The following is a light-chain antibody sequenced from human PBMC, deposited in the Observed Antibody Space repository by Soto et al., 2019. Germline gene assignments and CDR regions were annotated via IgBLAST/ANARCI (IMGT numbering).Light chain of an antibody. CDR1: QRISTN. Sequence: EIVMTQSPATLSVSPGESATLSCRASQRISTNLAWHQQKPGQAPRILMYDASTRATGIPARFSGSGSGTEFTLTISSLQSEDFAVYYCEQYHNWPITFGQGTRLEIK. CDR2: DAS. V-gene: IGKV3-15*01. J-gene: IGKJ5*01. CDR3: EQYHNWPIT.